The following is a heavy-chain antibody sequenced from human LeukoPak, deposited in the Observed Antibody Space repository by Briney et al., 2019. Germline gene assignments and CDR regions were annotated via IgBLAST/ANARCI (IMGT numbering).Heavy chain of an antibody. V-gene: IGHV4-59*01. CDR2: TDYTPTT. D-gene: IGHD2-15*01. CDR1: GGSISSYY. CDR3: ARDAVLYSYYYAMDV. Sequence: SETLSLTCTVSGGSISSYYWSWIRQPPGEGLEWSGNTDYTPTTTYNPTLKSRVNISVHTSKTQFSLKLSSVPAPDTAVYYCARDAVLYSYYYAMDVWGQGTTVTVSS. J-gene: IGHJ6*02.